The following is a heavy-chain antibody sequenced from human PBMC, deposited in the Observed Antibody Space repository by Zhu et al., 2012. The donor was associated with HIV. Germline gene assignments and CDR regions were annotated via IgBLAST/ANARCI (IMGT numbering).Heavy chain of an antibody. CDR3: ARHGGLGYCSSTSCYAGSWYFDL. CDR2: IYYSGST. CDR1: GGSISSSSYY. D-gene: IGHD2-2*01. Sequence: QVQLQESGPGLVKPSETLSLTCTVSGGSISSSSYYWGWIRQPPGKGLEWIGSIYYSGSTYYNPSLKSRVTISVDTSKNQFSLKLSSVTAADTAVYYCARHGGLGYCSSTSCYAGSWYFDLWGRGTLVTVSS. J-gene: IGHJ2*01. V-gene: IGHV4-39*07.